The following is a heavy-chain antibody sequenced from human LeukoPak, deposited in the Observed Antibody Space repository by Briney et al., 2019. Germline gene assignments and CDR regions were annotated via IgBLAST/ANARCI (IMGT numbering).Heavy chain of an antibody. J-gene: IGHJ3*02. D-gene: IGHD2/OR15-2a*01. CDR3: ARDFSAAFDI. CDR1: GGSFGNYY. Sequence: SETLSLTCTVSGGSFGNYYWSWIRQPPGKGLEWIGYIYDSGTTKYNPSLKSRVTISLDTSKNQFSQKLSSVTAADTAAYYCARDFSAAFDIWGQETMVTVSS. V-gene: IGHV4-59*01. CDR2: IYDSGTT.